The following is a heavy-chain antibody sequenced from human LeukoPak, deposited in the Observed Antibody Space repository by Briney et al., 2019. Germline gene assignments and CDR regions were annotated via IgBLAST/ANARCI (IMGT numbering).Heavy chain of an antibody. V-gene: IGHV1-18*01. D-gene: IGHD6-13*01. J-gene: IGHJ3*02. CDR1: GYIFTSYG. CDR3: ARSLAAAGARDDAFDI. CDR2: ISAYNGNT. Sequence: ASVKVSCKASGYIFTSYGISWVRQAPGQGLEWMGWISAYNGNTNYAQKLQGRVTTTTDTSTSTAYMELRSLRSDDTAVYYCARSLAAAGARDDAFDIWGQGTMVTVSS.